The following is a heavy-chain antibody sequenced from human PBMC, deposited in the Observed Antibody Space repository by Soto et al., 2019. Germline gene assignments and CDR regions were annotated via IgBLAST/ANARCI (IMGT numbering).Heavy chain of an antibody. Sequence: QVQLVESGGGVVQPGRSLRLSCAASGFTFSSYGMHWVRQAPGKGLEWVAVISYDGSNKYYADSVKGRFTIARDNSKNTMYMQMNSLRAEDTAVYYCAKGLWVGATSRRPESFQHWGQGTLVTVSS. CDR1: GFTFSSYG. CDR3: AKGLWVGATSRRPESFQH. CDR2: ISYDGSNK. J-gene: IGHJ1*01. D-gene: IGHD1-26*01. V-gene: IGHV3-30*18.